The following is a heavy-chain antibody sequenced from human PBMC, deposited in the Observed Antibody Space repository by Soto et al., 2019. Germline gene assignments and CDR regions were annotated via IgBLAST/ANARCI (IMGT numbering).Heavy chain of an antibody. CDR2: ISGSGDRT. CDR1: GITISNYP. V-gene: IGHV3-23*01. CDR3: VKDDGGYPSTAPH. Sequence: EVQLLESGGGLVQPGGSLRLSCAASGITISNYPMSWVRQAPGKGLDWVSGISGSGDRTYYADSAKGRFTISKDISRNSVSLQLDSLGVEDRAVYFCVKDDGGYPSTAPHWGQGTLVTVSS. J-gene: IGHJ4*02. D-gene: IGHD3-22*01.